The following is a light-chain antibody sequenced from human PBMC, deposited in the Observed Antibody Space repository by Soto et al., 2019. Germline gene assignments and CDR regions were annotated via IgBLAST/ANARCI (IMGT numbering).Light chain of an antibody. CDR1: QSISMW. V-gene: IGKV1-5*03. CDR2: KAS. CDR3: QNYNSYSEA. Sequence: DIQMTPSPSTLSASVLYIVTLTFRSSQSISMWLAWYQQKPGKAPKLLIYKASTLKSGVPSRFSGSGSGTGFTLTISSLQPDDFATYYCQNYNSYSEAFGQGTKVDIK. J-gene: IGKJ1*01.